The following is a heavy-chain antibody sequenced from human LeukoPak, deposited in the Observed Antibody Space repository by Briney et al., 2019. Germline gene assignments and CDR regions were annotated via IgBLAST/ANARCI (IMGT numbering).Heavy chain of an antibody. CDR3: AKRASGPHGYFDY. D-gene: IGHD3-3*01. CDR1: GFTFSSYS. J-gene: IGHJ4*02. CDR2: ISSSSSSYI. V-gene: IGHV3-21*04. Sequence: GGSLRLSCAASGFTFSSYSMNWVRRAPGKGLEWVSSISSSSSSYIYYADSVKGRFTISRDNSKNTLYLQMNSLRAEDTAVYYCAKRASGPHGYFDYWGQGTLVTVSS.